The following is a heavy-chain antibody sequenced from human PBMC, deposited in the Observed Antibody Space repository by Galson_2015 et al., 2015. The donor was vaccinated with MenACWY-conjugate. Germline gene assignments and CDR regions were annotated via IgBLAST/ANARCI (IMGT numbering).Heavy chain of an antibody. J-gene: IGHJ5*02. V-gene: IGHV1-46*01. CDR2: INPSGGST. D-gene: IGHD3-9*01. CDR3: ARDYDILTGYSVPNNWFDP. Sequence: SVKVSCKASGYTFTSYYMHWVRQAPGQGLEWMGIINPSGGSTSYVQKFQGRVTMTRDTSTSTVYMELSSLRSEDTAVYYCARDYDILTGYSVPNNWFDPWGQGTLVTVSS. CDR1: GYTFTSYY.